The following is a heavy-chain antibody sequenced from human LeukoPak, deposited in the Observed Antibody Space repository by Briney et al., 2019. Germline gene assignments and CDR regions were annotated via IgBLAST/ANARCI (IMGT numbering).Heavy chain of an antibody. D-gene: IGHD1-26*01. CDR3: VKDPQRYSGSYSYYFDY. CDR2: ISYDGTNK. Sequence: GRSLRLSCTASGFTFSNYAMHWVRQAPGKGLEWVAVISYDGTNKYYADSVKGRYTISRDNSKNMLYLQMSSLRAEDTAVYYCVKDPQRYSGSYSYYFDYWGQGTLVTVSS. CDR1: GFTFSNYA. J-gene: IGHJ4*02. V-gene: IGHV3-30*18.